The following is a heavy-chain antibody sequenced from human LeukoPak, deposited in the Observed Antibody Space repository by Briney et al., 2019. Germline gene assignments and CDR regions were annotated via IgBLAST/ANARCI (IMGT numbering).Heavy chain of an antibody. CDR1: GYTLTELS. V-gene: IGHV1-69*13. CDR3: ASGLWFGDNYYYYYMDV. J-gene: IGHJ6*03. CDR2: IIPIFGTA. Sequence: GASVKVSCKVSGYTLTELSMHWVRQAPGQGLEWMGGIIPIFGTANYAQKFQGRVTITADESTSTAYMELSSLRSEDTAVYYCASGLWFGDNYYYYYMDVWGKGTTVTVSS. D-gene: IGHD3-10*01.